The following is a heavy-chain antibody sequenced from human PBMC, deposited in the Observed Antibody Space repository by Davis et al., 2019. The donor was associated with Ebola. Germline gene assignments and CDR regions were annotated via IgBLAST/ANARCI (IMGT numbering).Heavy chain of an antibody. CDR1: GYTLTELS. Sequence: ASVKVSCKVSGYTLTELSMHWVRQAPGKGLEWMGGFDPEDGETIYAQKFQGRVTMTEDTSTDTAYMELSSLRSEDTAVYYCARVPPSVKWELLMGYYYYGMDVWGQGTTVTVSS. D-gene: IGHD1-26*01. CDR2: FDPEDGET. J-gene: IGHJ6*02. CDR3: ARVPPSVKWELLMGYYYYGMDV. V-gene: IGHV1-24*01.